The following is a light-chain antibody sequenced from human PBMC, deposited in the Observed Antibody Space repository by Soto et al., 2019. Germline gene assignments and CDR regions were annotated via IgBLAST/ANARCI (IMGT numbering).Light chain of an antibody. CDR3: QQYNNWPRAIT. CDR1: QSVSSN. V-gene: IGKV3-15*01. Sequence: EIVMTQSPATLSVSPGERATLSCRASQSVSSNLAWYQQKPGQAPRLLIYGASTRATGIPARFSGSGSGTEFTLTISSLQSEDFAVYYCQQYNNWPRAITFGQGTDWRL. J-gene: IGKJ5*01. CDR2: GAS.